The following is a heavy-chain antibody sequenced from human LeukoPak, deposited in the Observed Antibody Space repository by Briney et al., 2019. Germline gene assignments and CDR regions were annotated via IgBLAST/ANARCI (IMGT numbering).Heavy chain of an antibody. CDR3: AKVLTMGARGAHTHLDY. CDR1: GFTFTNHG. Sequence: GGSLRLSCVASGFTFTNHGMTWFRQAPGKGLEWVSTISGSGYNTYYADSVKGRFTISRDNSKNTLYLRMNSLRADDTAVYYCAKVLTMGARGAHTHLDYWGQGTLVTVSS. D-gene: IGHD3-10*01. J-gene: IGHJ4*02. CDR2: ISGSGYNT. V-gene: IGHV3-23*01.